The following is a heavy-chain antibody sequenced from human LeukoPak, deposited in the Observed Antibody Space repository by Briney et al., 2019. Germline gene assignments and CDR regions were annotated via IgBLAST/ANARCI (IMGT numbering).Heavy chain of an antibody. CDR3: ARGTMIVVVPDY. CDR2: IYSGGGT. Sequence: GGSLRLSCAASGFTVSSNYMSWVRQAPGKGLEWVSVIYSGGGTYYADSVKGRFTISRDNSKNTLYLQMNSLRAEDTAVYYCARGTMIVVVPDYWGQGTLVTVSS. V-gene: IGHV3-66*01. CDR1: GFTVSSNY. J-gene: IGHJ4*02. D-gene: IGHD3-22*01.